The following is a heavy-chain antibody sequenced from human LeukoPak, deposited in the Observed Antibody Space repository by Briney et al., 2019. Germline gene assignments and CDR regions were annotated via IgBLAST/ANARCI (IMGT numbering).Heavy chain of an antibody. CDR3: AGDYSSGWYTPVGMDV. V-gene: IGHV1-18*01. J-gene: IGHJ6*02. CDR1: GYTFTSYG. CDR2: ISTYNGNT. Sequence: ASVKVSFKASGYTFTSYGISWVRQAPGQGLEWMGWISTYNGNTNYAQKLQGRVTMTTDTSTSTAYMELRSLRSDDTAMYYCAGDYSSGWYTPVGMDVWGQGTTVTVSS. D-gene: IGHD6-19*01.